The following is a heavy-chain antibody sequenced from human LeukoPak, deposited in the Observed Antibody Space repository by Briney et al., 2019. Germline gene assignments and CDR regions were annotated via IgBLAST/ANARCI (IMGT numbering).Heavy chain of an antibody. V-gene: IGHV4-38-2*02. J-gene: IGHJ5*02. Sequence: PSETLSLTCTVSAYSISNDNYWVWIRQSPGKGLEWIGSIYHSGTAYYNPSPKSRVTISVDTSKNQFSLKLSSVTATDTAVYYCAKEVARRTGGFDPWGQGTLVTVSS. D-gene: IGHD3/OR15-3a*01. CDR2: IYHSGTA. CDR1: AYSISNDNY. CDR3: AKEVARRTGGFDP.